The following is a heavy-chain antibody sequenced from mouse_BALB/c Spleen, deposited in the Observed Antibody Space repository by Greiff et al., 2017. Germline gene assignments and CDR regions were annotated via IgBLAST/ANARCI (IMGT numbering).Heavy chain of an antibody. CDR1: GFTFSSYA. Sequence: EVQLVESGGGLVKPGGSLKLSCAASGFTFSSYAMSWVRQSPEKRLEWVAEISSGGSYTYYPDTVTGRITISRDNAKNTLYLEMSSLRSEDTAMYYCAREVYYCGSSYYAMDYWGQGTSVTVSS. CDR2: ISSGGSYT. V-gene: IGHV5-9-4*01. CDR3: AREVYYCGSSYYAMDY. D-gene: IGHD1-1*01. J-gene: IGHJ4*01.